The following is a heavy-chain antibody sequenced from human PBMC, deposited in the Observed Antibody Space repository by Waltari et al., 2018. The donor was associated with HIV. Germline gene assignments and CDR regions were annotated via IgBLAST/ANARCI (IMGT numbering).Heavy chain of an antibody. CDR3: ARDPAIVRGGMDV. CDR1: GFTFSSYA. V-gene: IGHV3-30*04. J-gene: IGHJ6*02. Sequence: QVQLVESGGGVVQPGRSLRLSCAASGFTFSSYAMHWVRQAPGKGLEWVAVISYDGSNKYYADSVKGRFTISRDNSKNTLYLQMNSLRAEDTAVYYCARDPAIVRGGMDVWGQGTTVTVSS. CDR2: ISYDGSNK. D-gene: IGHD3-22*01.